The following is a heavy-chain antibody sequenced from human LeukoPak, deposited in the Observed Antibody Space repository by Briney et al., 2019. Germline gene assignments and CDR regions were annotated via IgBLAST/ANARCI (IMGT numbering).Heavy chain of an antibody. CDR2: INHSGST. D-gene: IGHD3-16*02. Sequence: SETLSLTCAVYGGSFSGYYWSWIRQPPGKGLEWIGEINHSGSTNYNPSLKSRVTISVDTSKNQFSLKLSSVTAADTAVYYCARGRHSHDYVWGSYRYVYYFDYWGQGTLVTVSP. CDR1: GGSFSGYY. V-gene: IGHV4-34*01. CDR3: ARGRHSHDYVWGSYRYVYYFDY. J-gene: IGHJ4*02.